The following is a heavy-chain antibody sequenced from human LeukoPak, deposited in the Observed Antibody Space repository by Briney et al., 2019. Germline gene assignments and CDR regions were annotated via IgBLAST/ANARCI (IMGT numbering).Heavy chain of an antibody. CDR1: GFTLSDYY. Sequence: GRSLRLSCAASGFTLSDYYMSWVRQAPGKGLEWVSAISGSGGSTYYADSVKGRFTISRDNSKNTLYLQMNSLRAEDTAVYYCAKDVGYGILTGYYEPYFDYWGQGTLVTVS. J-gene: IGHJ4*02. CDR3: AKDVGYGILTGYYEPYFDY. V-gene: IGHV3-23*01. CDR2: ISGSGGST. D-gene: IGHD3-9*01.